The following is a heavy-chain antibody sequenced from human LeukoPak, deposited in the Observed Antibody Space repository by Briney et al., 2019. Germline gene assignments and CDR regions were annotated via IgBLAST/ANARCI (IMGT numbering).Heavy chain of an antibody. V-gene: IGHV4-31*03. CDR1: GGSISSGGYY. D-gene: IGHD2-2*01. Sequence: PSQTLSLTCTVSGGSISSGGYYWRWLRQHPGTGLEWIGYIYYSGSTYYNPSLKSRVTISVDTSKNQFSLKLSSVTAADTAVYYCARGSTNWFDPWGQGTLVTVSS. CDR2: IYYSGST. CDR3: ARGSTNWFDP. J-gene: IGHJ5*02.